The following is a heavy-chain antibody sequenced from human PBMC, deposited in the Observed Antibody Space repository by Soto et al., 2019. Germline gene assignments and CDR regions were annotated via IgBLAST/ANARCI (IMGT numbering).Heavy chain of an antibody. CDR2: IKQDGSEK. D-gene: IGHD2-2*01. CDR1: GFTFSRYW. Sequence: EVQLVESGGGLVQPGGSLRRSCATSGFTFSRYWMSWVRQAPGKGLEWVATIKQDGSEKHYVDSVEGRFTISRDNAKDSLSLQMNSLRAEDTTIYYCARGCGRPSCPYYFDYWGQGTLVTVSS. V-gene: IGHV3-7*01. CDR3: ARGCGRPSCPYYFDY. J-gene: IGHJ4*02.